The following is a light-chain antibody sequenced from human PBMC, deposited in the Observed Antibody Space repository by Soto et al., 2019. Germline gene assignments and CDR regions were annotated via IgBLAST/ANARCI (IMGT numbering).Light chain of an antibody. V-gene: IGLV2-14*01. Sequence: QSALTQPASVSGSPGQSITISCTGISSDVRSYNYVSWYQHHPGQAPKLLVYGVSNRPSGVSNRFSGSKSANTASLTISGLQAEDEADYYCSTYTSTTPLGVSGGGTKLTVL. J-gene: IGLJ2*01. CDR2: GVS. CDR3: STYTSTTPLGV. CDR1: SSDVRSYNY.